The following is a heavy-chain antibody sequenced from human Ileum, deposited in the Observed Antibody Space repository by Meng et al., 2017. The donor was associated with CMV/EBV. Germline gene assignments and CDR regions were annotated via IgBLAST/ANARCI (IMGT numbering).Heavy chain of an antibody. CDR1: GFTFNSYS. CDR3: AGPWAY. V-gene: IGHV3-21*01. CDR2: ISSSGSWI. D-gene: IGHD7-27*01. J-gene: IGHJ4*02. Sequence: GESLKISCAASGFTFNSYSMNWVRQAPGKGLEWVSSISSSGSWIYYADSVRGRFSISRDNAKNSLYLQMNNLRAEDTAVYYCAGPWAYWGQGTLVTVSS.